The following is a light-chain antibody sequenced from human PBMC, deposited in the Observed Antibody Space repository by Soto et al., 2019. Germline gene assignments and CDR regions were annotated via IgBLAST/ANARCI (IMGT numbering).Light chain of an antibody. J-gene: IGKJ1*01. V-gene: IGKV1-5*03. CDR1: QTIYSW. Sequence: DIPMTQSPSTLSASVGDRVTLTCRASQTIYSWLAWYQQKPGKAPNLLIYKASTLESGVPSRFSGSGSGTEFTLTFSSLQPDDFATYYCQQYHSSPPWTFGQGTKVEIK. CDR2: KAS. CDR3: QQYHSSPPWT.